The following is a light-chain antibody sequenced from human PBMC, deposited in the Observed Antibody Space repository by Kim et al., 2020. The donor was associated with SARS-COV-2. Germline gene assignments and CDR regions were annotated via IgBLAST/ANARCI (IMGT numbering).Light chain of an antibody. Sequence: QSVLTQPPSASGTPGQRVTISCSGSSSNIGSNPVNWYQQIPGSAPKLLIYSNVEQPSGVPDRLSGSNSGTSASLAISGLQSEDEADYHCAAWDDSLNGYWVFGGGTQLTVL. CDR1: SSNIGSNP. V-gene: IGLV1-44*01. CDR3: AAWDDSLNGYWV. J-gene: IGLJ3*02. CDR2: SNV.